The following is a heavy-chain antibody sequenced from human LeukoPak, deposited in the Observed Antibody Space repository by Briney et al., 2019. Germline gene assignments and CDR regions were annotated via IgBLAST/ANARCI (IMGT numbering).Heavy chain of an antibody. J-gene: IGHJ4*02. V-gene: IGHV4-59*01. D-gene: IGHD6-6*01. CDR3: AREESSSDFFDY. Sequence: SETLSLTCTVSGGSISSYYWSWIRQPPGKGLEWIGCIYYSGSTNYNPSLKSRVTISVDTSKNQFSLKLSSVTAADTAVYYCAREESSSDFFDYWGQGTLVTVSS. CDR2: IYYSGST. CDR1: GGSISSYY.